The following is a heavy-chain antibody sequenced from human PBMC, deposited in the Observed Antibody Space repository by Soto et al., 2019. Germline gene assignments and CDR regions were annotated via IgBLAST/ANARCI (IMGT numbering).Heavy chain of an antibody. V-gene: IGHV4-39*07. D-gene: IGHD3-10*01. J-gene: IGHJ4*02. CDR3: ARVYMVRGTIIRYFDY. CDR1: GDSITSTFYY. CDR2: IYYSGST. Sequence: SETLSLTCSVSGDSITSTFYYWGWIRQPPGKGLEWIGTIYYSGSTYYNPSLKSRVTVSVDKSKNQFSLKLSSVTAADTAVYYCARVYMVRGTIIRYFDYWGQGTLVTVSS.